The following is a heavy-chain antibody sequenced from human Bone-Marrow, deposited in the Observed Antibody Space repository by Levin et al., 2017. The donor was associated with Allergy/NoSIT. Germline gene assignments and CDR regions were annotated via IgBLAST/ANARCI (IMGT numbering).Heavy chain of an antibody. Sequence: GESLKISCKASGYTFSNYGITWVRQAPGQGLEWMGWISDYSGNTNYAQMFQGRVTLTTDTSTSTVYMELRSLRSDDPAVYYCARDNRSNRGAEFDPLDFWGQGTLVTVSS. CDR3: ARDNRSNRGAEFDPLDF. J-gene: IGHJ4*02. D-gene: IGHD3-10*01. CDR2: ISDYSGNT. V-gene: IGHV1-18*01. CDR1: GYTFSNYG.